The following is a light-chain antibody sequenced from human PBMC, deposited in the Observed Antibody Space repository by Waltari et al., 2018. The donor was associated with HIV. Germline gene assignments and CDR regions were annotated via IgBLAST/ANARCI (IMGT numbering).Light chain of an antibody. CDR3: SSYTGSLWV. CDR1: SSHVGSYYY. Sequence: QSALTQPPSASGSPGQSVTISCSGTSSHVGSYYYVSWYQQSPGKAPKLLIYEVSKRPPVVPDRFAGSTSGNTASLTISGLHSEDEADYACSSYTGSLWVFGGGPKLPVL. CDR2: EVS. J-gene: IGLJ3*02. V-gene: IGLV2-8*01.